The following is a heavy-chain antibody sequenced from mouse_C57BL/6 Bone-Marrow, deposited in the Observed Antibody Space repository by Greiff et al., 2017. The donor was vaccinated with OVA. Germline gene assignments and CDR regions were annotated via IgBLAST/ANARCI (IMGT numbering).Heavy chain of an antibody. V-gene: IGHV1-26*01. J-gene: IGHJ4*01. CDR2: INPNNGGT. Sequence: EVQLQQSGPELVKPGASVKISCKASGYTFTDYYMNWVKQSHGKSLEWIGDINPNNGGTSYNQKFKGKATLTVDKSSSTAYMALRSLTSEDSAVYYCARWDYYGRIYAMDYWGQGTSVTVSS. CDR1: GYTFTDYY. CDR3: ARWDYYGRIYAMDY. D-gene: IGHD1-1*01.